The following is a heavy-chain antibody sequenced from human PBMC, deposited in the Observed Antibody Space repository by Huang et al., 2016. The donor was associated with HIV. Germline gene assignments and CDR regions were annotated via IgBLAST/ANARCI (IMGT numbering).Heavy chain of an antibody. V-gene: IGHV4-34*02. CDR1: SGSFSRYY. Sequence: QGRLQQWGAGLLKPSETLSLTCAVYSGSFSRYYWTWVRQPPGKGLEGIGEISQSGITNYNASLESRVTIAGDTSKNQFSLKMTSMTAADTAVYYCARAPAGNDYSLYHYYGLDIWGQGTPVTVSS. CDR2: ISQSGIT. CDR3: ARAPAGNDYSLYHYYGLDI. J-gene: IGHJ6*02. D-gene: IGHD2-21*01.